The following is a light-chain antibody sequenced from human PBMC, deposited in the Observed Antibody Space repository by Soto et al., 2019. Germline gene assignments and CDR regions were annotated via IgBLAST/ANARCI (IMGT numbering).Light chain of an antibody. J-gene: IGKJ1*01. V-gene: IGKV3D-20*02. CDR2: DTS. CDR1: QSVSSSY. Sequence: EIVMTQSGVTLSLSPGERATLSCRASQSVSSSYLAWYQQKPGQAPRLLIYDTSIRATGIPARFSGSGSGTDFTLTISSLEPEDFAVYYCQQRNSWPPTFTFGQGTKVDIK. CDR3: QQRNSWPPTFT.